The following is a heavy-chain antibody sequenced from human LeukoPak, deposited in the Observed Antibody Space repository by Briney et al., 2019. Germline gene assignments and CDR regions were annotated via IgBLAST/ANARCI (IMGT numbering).Heavy chain of an antibody. CDR2: INSGGSST. J-gene: IGHJ4*02. Sequence: PGGSLRLSCAASGFTFSNYWMHWVRHAPGKGLVWVSRINSGGSSTNYADSVKGRFTISRDNAKNTLFLQMNSLRAEDSAVYYCVSHCSSTSCYEYWGQGTLVTVSS. CDR1: GFTFSNYW. D-gene: IGHD2-2*01. CDR3: VSHCSSTSCYEY. V-gene: IGHV3-74*01.